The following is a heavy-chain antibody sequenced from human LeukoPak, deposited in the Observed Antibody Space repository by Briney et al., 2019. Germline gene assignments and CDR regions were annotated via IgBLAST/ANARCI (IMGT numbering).Heavy chain of an antibody. J-gene: IGHJ6*02. CDR2: INPNSGGT. D-gene: IGHD2-2*01. CDR3: ARDGGYCSSGTICYSRAEYYYYGMDV. CDR1: GYTLTELS. Sequence: ASVKVSCKVSGYTLTELSMHWVRQAPGQGLEWMGRINPNSGGTNYAQKFQGRVTMTRDTSISTVYMELSRLRSDDTAVYYCARDGGYCSSGTICYSRAEYYYYGMDVWGQGTTVTVSS. V-gene: IGHV1-2*06.